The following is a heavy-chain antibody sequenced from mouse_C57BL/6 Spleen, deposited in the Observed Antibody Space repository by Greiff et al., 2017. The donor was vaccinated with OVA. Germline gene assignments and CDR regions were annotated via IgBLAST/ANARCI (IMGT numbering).Heavy chain of an antibody. CDR1: GFTFSSYT. J-gene: IGHJ1*03. CDR3: ARPPLTTVVGEYFDV. V-gene: IGHV5-9*01. Sequence: EVMLVESGGGLVKPGGSLKLSCAASGFTFSSYTMSWVRQTPEKRLEWVATISGGGGNTYYPDRVKGRFTISRDNAKNTLYLQMSSLRSEDTALYYCARPPLTTVVGEYFDVWGTGTTVTVSS. D-gene: IGHD1-1*01. CDR2: ISGGGGNT.